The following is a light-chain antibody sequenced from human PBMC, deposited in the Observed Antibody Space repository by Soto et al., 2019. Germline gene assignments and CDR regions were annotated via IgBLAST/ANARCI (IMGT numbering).Light chain of an antibody. J-gene: IGLJ3*02. CDR1: SSDVGGYNY. CDR3: CSYAGSYSWV. CDR2: DVS. Sequence: QSALTQPRSVSGSPGQSVTISCTGTSSDVGGYNYVSWYQQYPGKAPKLMVYDVSQRPSGVPDRFSGSKFGNTASLTISGLQADDDGDYFCCSYAGSYSWVFGGGTKLTVL. V-gene: IGLV2-11*01.